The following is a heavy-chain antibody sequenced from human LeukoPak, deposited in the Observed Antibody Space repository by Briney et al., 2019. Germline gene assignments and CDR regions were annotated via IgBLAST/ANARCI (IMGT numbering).Heavy chain of an antibody. D-gene: IGHD6-19*01. CDR3: ARSIAVAEPFDH. Sequence: GGSLTLSCAASGFIFSDYYMSWIRQAPGKGLEWVSYISPSGLTIYYADSVRGRFTISRDNAKNSLSLRMNSLRAEDTAVYFCARSIAVAEPFDHWGQGTLVPVSS. CDR2: ISPSGLTI. V-gene: IGHV3-11*01. J-gene: IGHJ4*02. CDR1: GFIFSDYY.